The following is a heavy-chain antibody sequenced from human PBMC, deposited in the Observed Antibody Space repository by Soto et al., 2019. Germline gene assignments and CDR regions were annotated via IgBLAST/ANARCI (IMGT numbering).Heavy chain of an antibody. J-gene: IGHJ4*02. Sequence: SETLSLTCTVSGASISNDCGSWSREPPGKGLECIAFIYSSGSANYNSSLKSRATISVNTYNNQFSLILTSVTAVDKAVYYCVRSGHPFGGVIWGRGTLVTVSS. CDR2: IYSSGSA. D-gene: IGHD3-16*01. CDR1: GASISNDC. CDR3: VRSGHPFGGVI. V-gene: IGHV4-59*01.